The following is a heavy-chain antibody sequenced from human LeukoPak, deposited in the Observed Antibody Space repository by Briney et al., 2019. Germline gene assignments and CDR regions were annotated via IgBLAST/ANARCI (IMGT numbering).Heavy chain of an antibody. J-gene: IGHJ4*02. V-gene: IGHV1-18*01. CDR3: ARGYYDFWSPSETQYYFDY. D-gene: IGHD3-3*01. Sequence: GASVKVSCKASGYTFTSYGISWVRQAPGQGLEWMGWISAYNGNTNYAQKLQGRVTMTTDTSTSTAYMELSRLRSDDTAVYYCARGYYDFWSPSETQYYFDYWGQGTLVTVSS. CDR1: GYTFTSYG. CDR2: ISAYNGNT.